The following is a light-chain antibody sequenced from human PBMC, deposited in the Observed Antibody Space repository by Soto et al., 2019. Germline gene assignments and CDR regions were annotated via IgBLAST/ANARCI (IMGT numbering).Light chain of an antibody. CDR1: SSNIGAGYD. CDR2: GNS. Sequence: QSVLTQPPSVSGAPGQRVTISCTESSSNIGAGYDVNWYQQLPGTAPKLLIYGNSNRPSGGPDRFSGSKSGTSASLAITGLHAEDEADYYCQSYDSSLSGWVFGGGTKVTVL. V-gene: IGLV1-40*01. CDR3: QSYDSSLSGWV. J-gene: IGLJ3*02.